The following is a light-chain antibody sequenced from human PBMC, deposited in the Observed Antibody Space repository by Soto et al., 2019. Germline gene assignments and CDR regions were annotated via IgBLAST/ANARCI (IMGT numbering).Light chain of an antibody. CDR1: QSVSSRY. CDR2: GAS. V-gene: IGKV3-20*01. J-gene: IGKJ3*01. Sequence: EILLTQSPGTLSLAPGERATLSCRASQSVSSRYLAWYQQKPGQAPRLLIYGASSRATGNPDRFSGSGSGTDFTLTISRLEPEDFAVYYGQQYGSSPLFTFGPGTKVDIK. CDR3: QQYGSSPLFT.